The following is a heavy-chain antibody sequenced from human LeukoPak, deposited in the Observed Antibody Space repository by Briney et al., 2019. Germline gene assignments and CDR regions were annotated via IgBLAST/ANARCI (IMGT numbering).Heavy chain of an antibody. D-gene: IGHD3-22*01. CDR1: GGSISSYY. J-gene: IGHJ2*01. CDR2: IYYSGST. V-gene: IGHV4-59*01. CDR3: AREGYYDSSGFDWYFAL. Sequence: SETLSLTCTVSGGSISSYYWSWIRQPPGKGLEWIGYIYYSGSTNYNPSLKSRVTISVDTSKNQFSLKLSSVTAADTAVYYCAREGYYDSSGFDWYFALWGRGTLVTVSS.